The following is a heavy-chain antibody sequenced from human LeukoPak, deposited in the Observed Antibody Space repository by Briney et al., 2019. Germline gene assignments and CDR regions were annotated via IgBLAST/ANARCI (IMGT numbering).Heavy chain of an antibody. CDR1: GGSFCGYY. Sequence: SETLSLTCAVYGGSFCGYYWSWIRQPPGKGLEWIGEINHSGSTNYNPSLKSRVTVSVDTSKNQFSLKLSSVTAADTAVYYCARTYYYDSSGSPRYYYYMDVWGKGTTVTVSS. CDR3: ARTYYYDSSGSPRYYYYMDV. V-gene: IGHV4-34*01. CDR2: INHSGST. J-gene: IGHJ6*03. D-gene: IGHD3-22*01.